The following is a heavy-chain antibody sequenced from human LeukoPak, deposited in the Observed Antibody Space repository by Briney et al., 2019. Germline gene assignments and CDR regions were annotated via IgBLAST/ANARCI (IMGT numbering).Heavy chain of an antibody. CDR3: ARDIQIYDFWSPRALGY. J-gene: IGHJ4*02. CDR1: GFTFSDYY. CDR2: ISSSGSTI. V-gene: IGHV3-11*04. Sequence: PGGSLRLSCAASGFTFSDYYMSWIRQAPGKWLEWVSYISSSGSTIYYADSVKGRFTISRDNAKNSLYLQMNSLRAEDTAVYYCARDIQIYDFWSPRALGYWGQGTLVTVSS. D-gene: IGHD3-3*01.